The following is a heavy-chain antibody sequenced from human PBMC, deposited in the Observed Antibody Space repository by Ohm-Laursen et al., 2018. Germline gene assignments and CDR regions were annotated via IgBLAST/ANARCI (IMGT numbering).Heavy chain of an antibody. V-gene: IGHV4-34*01. CDR3: ASSPGMIRGAPAY. D-gene: IGHD3-10*01. CDR1: GGSFCGYD. Sequence: SETLSLTCAVYGGSFCGYDWSWIRQPPGKGLEWIGEINHIGRTNYNPSLKSRVTISVDTSMNQFSLKVTSVTAADTAVYYCASSPGMIRGAPAYWGQGTLVTVSS. CDR2: INHIGRT. J-gene: IGHJ4*02.